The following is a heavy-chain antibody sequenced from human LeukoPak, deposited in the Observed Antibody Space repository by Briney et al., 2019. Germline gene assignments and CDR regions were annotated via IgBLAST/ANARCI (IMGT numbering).Heavy chain of an antibody. CDR2: IYGGGST. CDR3: ASAREYCGGAECYEYFQH. J-gene: IGHJ1*01. CDR1: GSTVGTHS. Sequence: GGSLRLSCAASGSTVGTHSMSWVRQAPGKGLEWVSVIYGGGSTYYADSFNGGFTIARYSSQNTLFIQMNSLRAEDTALYYCASAREYCGGAECYEYFQHWGQGTLVTVSS. V-gene: IGHV3-53*01. D-gene: IGHD2-21*01.